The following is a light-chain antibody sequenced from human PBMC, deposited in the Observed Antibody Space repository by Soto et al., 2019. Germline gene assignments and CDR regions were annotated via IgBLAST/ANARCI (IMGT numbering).Light chain of an antibody. V-gene: IGKV3-20*01. CDR1: QSVSSSY. J-gene: IGKJ1*01. CDR2: GAS. CDR3: QQYGSSPPWT. Sequence: EIVLTQSPGTLSLSPGERATLSCRASQSVSSSYLAWYQQKPGQAPSLLIYGASSRATGIPDRFSGSGSGTDFTLPISRLEPEDFAVYYCQQYGSSPPWTFGQGTKVEIK.